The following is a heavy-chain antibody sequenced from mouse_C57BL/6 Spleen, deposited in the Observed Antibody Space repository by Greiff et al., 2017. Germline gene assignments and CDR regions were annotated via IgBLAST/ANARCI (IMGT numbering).Heavy chain of an antibody. CDR2: ISYDGSN. J-gene: IGHJ4*01. CDR1: GYSITSGYY. V-gene: IGHV3-6*01. Sequence: EVKLMESGPGLVKPSQSLSLTCSVTGYSITSGYYWNWIRQFPGNKLEWMGYISYDGSNNYNPSLKNRISITSDTSKNQFVLKLNSVTTEDTATYYCARERNYDAMDYRGQGTSVTVSS. CDR3: ARERNYDAMDY.